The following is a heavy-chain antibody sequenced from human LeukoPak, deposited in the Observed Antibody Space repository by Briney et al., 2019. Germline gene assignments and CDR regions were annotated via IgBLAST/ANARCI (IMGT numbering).Heavy chain of an antibody. D-gene: IGHD2-21*01. CDR3: ARGGDHRYMDAFDI. CDR2: IYYSGST. Sequence: SETLSLTCTVSGGSISSYYWSWIRQPPGKGLEWIGYIYYSGSTNYNPSLKSRVTISVDPSKNQFSLKLSSVTAADTAVYYCARGGDHRYMDAFDIWGQGTMVTVSS. CDR1: GGSISSYY. V-gene: IGHV4-59*01. J-gene: IGHJ3*02.